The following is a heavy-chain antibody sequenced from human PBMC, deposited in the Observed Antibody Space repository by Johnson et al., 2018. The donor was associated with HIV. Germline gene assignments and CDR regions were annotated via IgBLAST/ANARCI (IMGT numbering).Heavy chain of an antibody. J-gene: IGHJ3*01. CDR1: GFTFDDSG. V-gene: IGHV3-20*04. CDR2: INWNGGST. D-gene: IGHD2-15*01. CDR3: VRDTGYCSGGRCDDAFDV. Sequence: VQLVESGGVVVQPGGSLRLSCAASGFTFDDSGMSWVRQAPGKGLEWVSGINWNGGSTGFADSVKGRFTISSANAKNSMYLQMNSLIVEDKALYSCVRDTGYCSGGRCDDAFDVWGQGTVVTVSS.